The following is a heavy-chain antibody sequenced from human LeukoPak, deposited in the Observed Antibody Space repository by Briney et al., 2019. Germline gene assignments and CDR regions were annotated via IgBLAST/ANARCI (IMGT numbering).Heavy chain of an antibody. CDR3: AKGSEIDH. CDR1: GFNFNNFA. Sequence: PGGSLTLSCAASGFNFNNFAMSWVRQAPGKGLEWLSAMTGSADTTYAESVKGRFTISRDYSKSMVFLHMNSLRVEDTAIYYCAKGSEIDHWGQGTLVTVSS. CDR2: MTGSADTT. J-gene: IGHJ4*02. V-gene: IGHV3-23*01.